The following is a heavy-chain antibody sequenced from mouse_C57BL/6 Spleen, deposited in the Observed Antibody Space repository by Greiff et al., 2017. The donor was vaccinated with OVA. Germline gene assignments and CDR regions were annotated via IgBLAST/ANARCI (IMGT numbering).Heavy chain of an antibody. D-gene: IGHD2-3*01. Sequence: EVKLMESGGGLVQPGGSLKLSCAASGFTFSDYYMYWVRQTPEKRLEWVAYISNGGGSTYYPDTVKGRFTISRDNAKNTLYLQMSRLKSEDTAMYYCARQGGYYGAMDYWGQGTSVTVSS. CDR1: GFTFSDYY. CDR2: ISNGGGST. J-gene: IGHJ4*01. CDR3: ARQGGYYGAMDY. V-gene: IGHV5-12*01.